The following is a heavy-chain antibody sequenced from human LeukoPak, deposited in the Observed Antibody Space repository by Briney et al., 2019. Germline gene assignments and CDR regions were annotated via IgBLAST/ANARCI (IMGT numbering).Heavy chain of an antibody. CDR1: GFTFSSYA. J-gene: IGHJ4*02. V-gene: IGHV3-23*01. CDR2: ISGSGVGT. Sequence: GGSLRLSCAASGFTFSSYAMSWVRQAPGKGLEWVSVISGSGVGTYYADSVKGRFTISRDNSKNTLYLQMNSLRAEDTAVYYCARMLVVVAATYFDYWGQGTLVTVSS. CDR3: ARMLVVVAATYFDY. D-gene: IGHD2-15*01.